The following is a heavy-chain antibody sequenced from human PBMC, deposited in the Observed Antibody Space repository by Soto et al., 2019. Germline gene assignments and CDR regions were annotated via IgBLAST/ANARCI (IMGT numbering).Heavy chain of an antibody. CDR1: GYSFTRYG. CDR3: AMVDVYVTPSPQDV. CDR2: INAYNGNT. V-gene: IGHV1-18*01. J-gene: IGHJ6*02. D-gene: IGHD3-16*01. Sequence: QVQLVQSGAAVKNPGASVTVSCKASGYSFTRYGIGWARQAPGQGLEWMGWINAYNGNTNYAQNLQGRLTLTTDTSTTTAYMELRSLRSNDTAIYYCAMVDVYVTPSPQDVWGQGTTVTVSS.